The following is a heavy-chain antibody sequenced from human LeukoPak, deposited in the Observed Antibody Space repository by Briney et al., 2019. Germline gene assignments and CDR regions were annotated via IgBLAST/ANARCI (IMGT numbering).Heavy chain of an antibody. V-gene: IGHV4-59*02. CDR2: IYDSGST. D-gene: IGHD3-10*01. J-gene: IGHJ4*02. Sequence: SETLSLTCTVSGXSVSSYYWSWIRQPPGKGLEWIGYIYDSGSTNYNPSLKSRVTISVDTSKNQFSLKLSSVTAADTAVYYCARVKETQGQSGSYSPFDYWGQGTLVTVSS. CDR1: GXSVSSYY. CDR3: ARVKETQGQSGSYSPFDY.